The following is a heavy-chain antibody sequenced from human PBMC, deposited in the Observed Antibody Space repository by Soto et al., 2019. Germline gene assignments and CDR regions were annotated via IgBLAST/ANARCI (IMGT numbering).Heavy chain of an antibody. J-gene: IGHJ6*03. Sequence: QVQLQQWGAGLLKPSETLSLTCAVYGGSFSGYYWSWIRQPPGKGLEWIGEINHSGSTNYNPSLKSRVTISVDTSKNQFSLKLSSVTAADTAVYYCARDPRLPRYVYYYYYMDVWGKGTTVTVSS. CDR1: GGSFSGYY. CDR2: INHSGST. CDR3: ARDPRLPRYVYYYYYMDV. D-gene: IGHD2-15*01. V-gene: IGHV4-34*01.